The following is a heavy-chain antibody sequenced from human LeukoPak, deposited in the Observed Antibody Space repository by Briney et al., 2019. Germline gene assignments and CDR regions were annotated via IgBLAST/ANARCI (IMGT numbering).Heavy chain of an antibody. D-gene: IGHD3-22*01. V-gene: IGHV3-23*01. CDR1: GFTFSSYA. CDR3: ARDTYYDSSGYYYSDY. J-gene: IGHJ4*02. Sequence: GGSLRLSCAASGFTFSSYAMSWVRQAPGKGLEWVSAISGSGGSTYYADSVKGRFTISRDNSKNTLYLQMNSLTAEDTAVYYCARDTYYDSSGYYYSDYWGQGTLVTVSS. CDR2: ISGSGGST.